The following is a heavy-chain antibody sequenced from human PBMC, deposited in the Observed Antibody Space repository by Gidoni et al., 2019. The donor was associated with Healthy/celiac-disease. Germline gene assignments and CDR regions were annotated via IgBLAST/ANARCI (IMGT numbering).Heavy chain of an antibody. D-gene: IGHD1-20*01. J-gene: IGHJ6*02. CDR1: GYSFTSYW. CDR2: IDPSDSYT. Sequence: EVQLVQSGAEVKKPGESLRISCKGSGYSFTSYWISWVRQMPGKGLEWMGRIDPSDSYTNYSPSFQGHVTISADKSISTAYLQWSSLKASDTAMYYCASANNSANYYYYYGMDVWGQGTTVTVSS. V-gene: IGHV5-10-1*03. CDR3: ASANNSANYYYYYGMDV.